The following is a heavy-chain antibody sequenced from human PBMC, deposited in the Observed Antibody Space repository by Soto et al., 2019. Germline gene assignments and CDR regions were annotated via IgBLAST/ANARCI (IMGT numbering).Heavy chain of an antibody. CDR3: VREGGYCTSTRCYFYGMDV. Sequence: VGSLRLSCAASGFTFSSYDMHWVRQATGKGLEWVSTIGSAGDTYYPGSVKGRFTISRENAKNSLYLQMNSLRAGDTAVYYCVREGGYCTSTRCYFYGMDVWGQGTTVTVSS. V-gene: IGHV3-13*01. D-gene: IGHD2-2*01. CDR2: IGSAGDT. CDR1: GFTFSSYD. J-gene: IGHJ6*02.